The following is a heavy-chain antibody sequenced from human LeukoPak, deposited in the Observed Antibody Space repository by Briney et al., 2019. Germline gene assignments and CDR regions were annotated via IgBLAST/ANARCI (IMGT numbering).Heavy chain of an antibody. V-gene: IGHV3-74*01. CDR3: ARGITGTTLVYFDY. CDR1: GFTFSGYW. J-gene: IGHJ4*02. D-gene: IGHD1-7*01. Sequence: GGSLRLSCAAPGFTFSGYWMHWVRQAPGKGLVWVSRINSDGSSTSYADSVKGRFTISSDNAKNTLYLQMNSLRAEDTAVYYCARGITGTTLVYFDYWGQGTLVTVSS. CDR2: INSDGSST.